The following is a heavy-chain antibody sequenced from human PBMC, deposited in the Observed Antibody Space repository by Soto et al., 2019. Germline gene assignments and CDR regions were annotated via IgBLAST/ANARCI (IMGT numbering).Heavy chain of an antibody. J-gene: IGHJ4*02. Sequence: GGSLRLSCAASGFTFSNFVVHWVRQAPGKGLEWVALISYDESKKYYADSVKGRFTISRDNSKNTLYLQMNSLRADDTAIYYCARENPSLDYWGQGTLVTVSS. CDR3: ARENPSLDY. CDR1: GFTFSNFV. CDR2: ISYDESKK. V-gene: IGHV3-30-3*01.